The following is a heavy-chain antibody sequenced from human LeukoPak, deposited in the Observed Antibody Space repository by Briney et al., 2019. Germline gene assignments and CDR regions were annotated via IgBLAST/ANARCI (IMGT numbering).Heavy chain of an antibody. CDR1: GYTFTSYG. J-gene: IGHJ4*02. CDR2: ISAYSGNT. V-gene: IGHV1-18*01. CDR3: ARSAGRARYQLLSVFDY. Sequence: ASVKVSCKASGYTFTSYGISWVRQAPGQGLEWMGWISAYSGNTNYAQKLQGRVTMTTDTSTSTTYMELRSLRSDDTAVYYCARSAGRARYQLLSVFDYWGQGTLVTVSS. D-gene: IGHD2-2*01.